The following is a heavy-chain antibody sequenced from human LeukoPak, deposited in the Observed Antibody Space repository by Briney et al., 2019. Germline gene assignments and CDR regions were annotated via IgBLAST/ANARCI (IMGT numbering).Heavy chain of an antibody. CDR1: GGSISSYY. Sequence: SETLSLTCTVSGGSISSYYWSWIRQPPGKGLEWIGYIHYSGSTNYNPSLKSRVTISVDTSKNQFSLKLSSVTAADTAVYYCARGPYCSSTSCYTRFDPWGQGTLVTVSS. CDR2: IHYSGST. D-gene: IGHD2-2*02. CDR3: ARGPYCSSTSCYTRFDP. V-gene: IGHV4-59*01. J-gene: IGHJ5*02.